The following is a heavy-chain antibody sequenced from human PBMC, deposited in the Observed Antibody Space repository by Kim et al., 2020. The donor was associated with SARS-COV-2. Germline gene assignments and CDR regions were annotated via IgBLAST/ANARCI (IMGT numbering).Heavy chain of an antibody. CDR3: ARGLIAGRYSCFDP. V-gene: IGHV4-34*01. Sequence: NPSLKSRVTISVDTSKNQFSLKLSSVTAADTAVYYCARGLIAGRYSCFDPWGQGTLVTVSS. J-gene: IGHJ5*02. D-gene: IGHD6-6*01.